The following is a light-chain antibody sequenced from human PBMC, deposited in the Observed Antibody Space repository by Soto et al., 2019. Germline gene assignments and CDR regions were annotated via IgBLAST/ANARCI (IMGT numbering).Light chain of an antibody. V-gene: IGKV1-5*01. Sequence: DIQMTQSPSTLSASVGDRVTITCRASQSINRWLAWYQQRPGKAPSLLISDASSLESGVPSRFSGSGSGTEFTLTISSLQPEDFGTYHCQQYNTSPWTFGQGTKVEIK. CDR3: QQYNTSPWT. CDR2: DAS. J-gene: IGKJ1*01. CDR1: QSINRW.